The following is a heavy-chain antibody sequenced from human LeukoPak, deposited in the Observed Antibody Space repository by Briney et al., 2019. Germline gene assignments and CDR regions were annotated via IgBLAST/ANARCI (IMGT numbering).Heavy chain of an antibody. CDR1: GFSFSTDN. Sequence: GGSLRLSCAASGFSFSTDNMNWVRQAPGRGLEWVSSISSSSSYIYYADSVKGRFTISRDNAKNSLYLQMNSLRAEDTAVCYCARPIVGATSTFDYWGQGTLVTVSS. V-gene: IGHV3-21*01. CDR2: ISSSSSYI. CDR3: ARPIVGATSTFDY. D-gene: IGHD1-26*01. J-gene: IGHJ4*02.